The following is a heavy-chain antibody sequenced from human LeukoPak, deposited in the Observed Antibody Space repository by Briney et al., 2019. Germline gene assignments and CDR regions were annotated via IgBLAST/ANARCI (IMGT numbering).Heavy chain of an antibody. Sequence: SETLSLTCTVSGGSISSGGYYWSWIRQHPGKGLEWIGYIYYSGSTYYNPSLKSRVTISVDTSKSQFSLKLSSVTAADTAVYYCAVNMVRGTLGFDPWGQGTLVTVSS. CDR1: GGSISSGGYY. CDR2: IYYSGST. CDR3: AVNMVRGTLGFDP. J-gene: IGHJ5*02. D-gene: IGHD3-10*01. V-gene: IGHV4-31*03.